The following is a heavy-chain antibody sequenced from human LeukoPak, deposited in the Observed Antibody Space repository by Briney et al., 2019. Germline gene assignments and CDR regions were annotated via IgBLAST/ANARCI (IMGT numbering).Heavy chain of an antibody. J-gene: IGHJ4*02. CDR1: GGSISRDNYY. Sequence: SETLSLTCTVSGGSISRDNYYWSWIRQPAGKGLEWLGRIYTSGSTNYNPSLKSRVTISVDTSKNQFSLKLNSVTAADTAVYYCARSNNWNDGLDYWGQGTLVTVSS. CDR3: ARSNNWNDGLDY. V-gene: IGHV4-61*02. CDR2: IYTSGST. D-gene: IGHD1-20*01.